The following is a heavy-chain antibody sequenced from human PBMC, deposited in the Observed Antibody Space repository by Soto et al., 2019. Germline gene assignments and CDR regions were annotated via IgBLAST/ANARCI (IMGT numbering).Heavy chain of an antibody. D-gene: IGHD3-3*01. CDR1: GYTFTSYG. CDR3: ARNDFWSGYYAVYYYYGMDV. CDR2: ISAYNGNT. V-gene: IGHV1-18*01. J-gene: IGHJ6*02. Sequence: ASVKVSCKASGYTFTSYGISWVRQAPGQGLEWMGWISAYNGNTNYAQKLQGRVTMTTDTSTSTAYMELRSLRSDDTAVYYCARNDFWSGYYAVYYYYGMDVWGQGTMVTVSS.